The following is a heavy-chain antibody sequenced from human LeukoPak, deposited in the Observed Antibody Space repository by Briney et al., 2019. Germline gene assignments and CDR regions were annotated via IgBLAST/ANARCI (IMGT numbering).Heavy chain of an antibody. V-gene: IGHV3-7*01. Sequence: GRSLRLSCAASGFTFSHYWMDWVRQAPGKGPEWVANVKQDGSSKFYADSVEGRFTISRDNAKNTLYLQMNGLRVEDTALYYCVRDYDGDLDYWGQGTLVTVSS. CDR2: VKQDGSSK. CDR1: GFTFSHYW. J-gene: IGHJ4*02. D-gene: IGHD4-23*01. CDR3: VRDYDGDLDY.